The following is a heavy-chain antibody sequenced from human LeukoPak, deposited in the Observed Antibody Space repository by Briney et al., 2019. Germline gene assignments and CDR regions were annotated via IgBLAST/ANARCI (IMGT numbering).Heavy chain of an antibody. CDR2: INHSGNT. V-gene: IGHV4-34*01. Sequence: PSETLSLTCAVSGESLHGYYWTWIRQPPGKGLDWIGEINHSGNTKYNPSLKSRVTISVDTSKNQFSLKLSSVTAADTAVYYCARESTDYFDYWGQGTLVTVSS. CDR3: ARESTDYFDY. J-gene: IGHJ4*02. CDR1: GESLHGYY.